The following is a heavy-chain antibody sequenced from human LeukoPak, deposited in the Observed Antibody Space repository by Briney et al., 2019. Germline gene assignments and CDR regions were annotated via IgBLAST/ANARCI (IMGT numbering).Heavy chain of an antibody. D-gene: IGHD2-2*01. CDR2: IIPIFGTA. V-gene: IGHV1-69*13. CDR1: GGTFSSYA. J-gene: IGHJ5*02. Sequence: SVKVSCKASGGTFSSYAISRVRQAPGQGLEWMGGIIPIFGTANYAQKFQGRVTITADESTSTAYMELSSLRSEDTAVYYCARSRYCSSTSCRHYLNWFDPWGQGTLVTVSS. CDR3: ARSRYCSSTSCRHYLNWFDP.